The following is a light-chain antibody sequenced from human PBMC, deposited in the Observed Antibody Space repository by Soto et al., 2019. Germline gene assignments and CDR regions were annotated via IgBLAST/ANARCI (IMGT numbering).Light chain of an antibody. CDR1: QVISTN. V-gene: IGKV1-12*01. CDR3: LQANRVPLS. CDR2: AAS. J-gene: IGKJ5*01. Sequence: DIQMTQSPSSLSASVGDRVTITCRASQVISTNLAWYQQKPGKAPKLLIYAASSLQSGVPPRFSGSGSGTDFTLTISSLQPEDFAIYYCLQANRVPLSFGQGTRLE.